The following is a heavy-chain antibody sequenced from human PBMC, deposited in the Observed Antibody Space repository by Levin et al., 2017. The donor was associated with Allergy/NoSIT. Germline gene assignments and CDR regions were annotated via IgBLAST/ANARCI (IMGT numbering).Heavy chain of an antibody. CDR3: ARDGSSSGLFDI. CDR1: GGSISSYY. Sequence: SQTLSLTCTVPGGSISSYYWSWIRQPPGKGLEWIGYIYYSGSTNYNPSLKSRVTISVDTSKNQFSLKLSSVTAADTAVYYCARDGSSSGLFDIWGQGTMVTVSS. V-gene: IGHV4-59*01. CDR2: IYYSGST. D-gene: IGHD3-22*01. J-gene: IGHJ3*02.